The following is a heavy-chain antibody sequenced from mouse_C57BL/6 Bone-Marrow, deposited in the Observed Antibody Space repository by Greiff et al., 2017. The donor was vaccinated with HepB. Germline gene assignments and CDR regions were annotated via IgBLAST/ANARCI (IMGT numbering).Heavy chain of an antibody. D-gene: IGHD1-1*01. Sequence: VQLQQSGPELVKPGASVKISCKASGYSFTSYYIHWVKQRPGQGLEWIGWIYPGSGNTKYNEKFKGKATLTADTSSSTAYMQLSSLTSEDSAVYYGARSRDYYGSGDFAYWGQGTRVTVSA. CDR1: GYSFTSYY. V-gene: IGHV1-66*01. CDR3: ARSRDYYGSGDFAY. CDR2: IYPGSGNT. J-gene: IGHJ3*01.